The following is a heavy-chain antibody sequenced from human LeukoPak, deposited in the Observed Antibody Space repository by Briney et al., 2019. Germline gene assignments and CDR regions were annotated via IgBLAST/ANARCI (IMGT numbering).Heavy chain of an antibody. CDR3: ARDYGCSSTSPYCVYYYYGMDV. CDR1: GFTFSDYY. Sequence: GGSLRLSCAASGFTFSDYYMSWIRQAPGKGLEWVSYISSTGSTIYYADSVKGRFTISRDNAKDSLYLQMNSLRAEDTAVYYCARDYGCSSTSPYCVYYYYGMDVWGQGTTVTVSS. J-gene: IGHJ6*02. V-gene: IGHV3-11*04. D-gene: IGHD2-2*01. CDR2: ISSTGSTI.